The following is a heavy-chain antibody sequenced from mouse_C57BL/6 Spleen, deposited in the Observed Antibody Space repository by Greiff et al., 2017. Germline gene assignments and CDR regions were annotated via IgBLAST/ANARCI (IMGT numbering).Heavy chain of an antibody. CDR2: IDPSDSYT. D-gene: IGHD1-1*01. Sequence: QVQLKQPGAELVMPGASVKLSCKASGYTFTSYWMHWVKQRPGQGLEWIGEIDPSDSYTNYNQKFKGKSTLTVDKSSSTAYMQLSSLTSEDSAVYYCARSKGSSSHYFDYWGQGTTLTVSS. CDR1: GYTFTSYW. J-gene: IGHJ2*01. V-gene: IGHV1-69*01. CDR3: ARSKGSSSHYFDY.